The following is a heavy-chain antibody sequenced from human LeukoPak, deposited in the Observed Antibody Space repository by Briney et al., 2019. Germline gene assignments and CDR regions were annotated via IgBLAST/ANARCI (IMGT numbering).Heavy chain of an antibody. Sequence: GSLRLSCAASGFTFSSYGMHWVRQAPGKGLEWVAVIWYDGSNKYYADSVKGRFTISRDNSKNTLYLQMNSLRAEDTAVYYCARDLSSGNVLRYFDWLPRDYYGMDVWGQGTTVTVSS. CDR3: ARDLSSGNVLRYFDWLPRDYYGMDV. J-gene: IGHJ6*02. V-gene: IGHV3-33*01. CDR2: IWYDGSNK. D-gene: IGHD3-9*01. CDR1: GFTFSSYG.